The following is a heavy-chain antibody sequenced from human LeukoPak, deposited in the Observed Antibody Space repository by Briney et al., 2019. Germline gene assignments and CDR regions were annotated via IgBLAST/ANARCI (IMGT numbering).Heavy chain of an antibody. CDR3: ARCMVRGNFYYMDV. CDR2: IYYSGST. V-gene: IGHV4-39*01. J-gene: IGHJ6*03. Sequence: SETLSLTCTVSGGSISSSSYYWGWIRQPPGKGLEWIGSIYYSGSTYYNPSLKSRVTISVDTSKNQFSLKLSSVTAADTAVYCCARCMVRGNFYYMDVWGKGTTVTVSS. D-gene: IGHD3-10*01. CDR1: GGSISSSSYY.